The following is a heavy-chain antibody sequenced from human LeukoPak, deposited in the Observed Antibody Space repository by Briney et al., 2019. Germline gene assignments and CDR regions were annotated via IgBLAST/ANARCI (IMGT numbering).Heavy chain of an antibody. D-gene: IGHD3-10*01. CDR2: IYYSGST. CDR1: GGSISSGGYY. V-gene: IGHV4-31*03. CDR3: AREGLLWFGEPGGFDP. Sequence: PSETLSLTCTVSGGSISSGGYYWSWIRQHPGKGLEWIGYIYYSGSTYYNPSLESRVTISVDTSKNQFSLKLSSVTAADTAVYYCAREGLLWFGEPGGFDPWGQGTLVTVSS. J-gene: IGHJ5*02.